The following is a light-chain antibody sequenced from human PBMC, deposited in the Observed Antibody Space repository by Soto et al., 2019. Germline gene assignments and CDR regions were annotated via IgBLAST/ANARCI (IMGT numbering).Light chain of an antibody. CDR2: TAS. CDR1: QSISSY. V-gene: IGKV1-6*01. Sequence: IQMTQSPSSLSASVGDRVTITCRASQSISSYLNWYQQKPGKAPNLLIHTASTLQSGVPPRFSGSGSGTDFTLAISSLQPEDSATYYCLQDINYPWTFGQGTKVDIK. CDR3: LQDINYPWT. J-gene: IGKJ1*01.